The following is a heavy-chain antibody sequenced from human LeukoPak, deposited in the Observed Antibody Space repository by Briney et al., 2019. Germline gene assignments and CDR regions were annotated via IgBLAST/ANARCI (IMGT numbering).Heavy chain of an antibody. CDR1: GGSISSSSYY. V-gene: IGHV4-39*01. CDR3: ARGYSRFYYYYMDV. CDR2: IYYSGST. J-gene: IGHJ6*03. D-gene: IGHD4-11*01. Sequence: PSETLSLTCTVSGGSISSSSYYWGWIRQPPGKGLEWSGSIYYSGSTYYNPSLKSRVTISVDTSKNQSSLKLSSVTAADTAVYYCARGYSRFYYYYMDVWGKGTTVTVSS.